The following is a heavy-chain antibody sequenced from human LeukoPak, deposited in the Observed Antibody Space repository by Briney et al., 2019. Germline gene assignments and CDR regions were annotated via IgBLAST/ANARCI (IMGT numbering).Heavy chain of an antibody. CDR2: IYYSGST. Sequence: PSETLSLTCTVSGGSISSYYWSWIRQPPGKGLEWIGYIYYSGSTNYNPSLKSRVTISVDTSKNQFSLKLSSVTAADTAVYYCARGAGELLYAFDIWGQGTMVTVSS. V-gene: IGHV4-59*08. J-gene: IGHJ3*02. CDR3: ARGAGELLYAFDI. D-gene: IGHD1-26*01. CDR1: GGSISSYY.